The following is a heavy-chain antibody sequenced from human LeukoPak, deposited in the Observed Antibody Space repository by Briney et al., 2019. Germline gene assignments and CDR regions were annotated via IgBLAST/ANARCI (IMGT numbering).Heavy chain of an antibody. V-gene: IGHV4-39*01. CDR2: MYSSGST. J-gene: IGHJ4*02. CDR3: ARHPAYYYGSGSYPTDY. CDR1: GGSISSSSYY. Sequence: SETLSLTCTVSGGSISSSSYYWGWIRQPPGKGLEWIGSMYSSGSTYYNPSLKSRVTISVDTSKNQFSLKLSSVTAADTAVYYCARHPAYYYGSGSYPTDYWGQGTLVTVSS. D-gene: IGHD3-10*01.